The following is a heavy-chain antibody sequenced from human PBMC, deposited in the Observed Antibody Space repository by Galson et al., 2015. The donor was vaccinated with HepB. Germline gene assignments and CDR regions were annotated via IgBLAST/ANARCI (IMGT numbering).Heavy chain of an antibody. V-gene: IGHV1-2*06. J-gene: IGHJ6*03. CDR1: GYTFTGYY. CDR3: AREIGSNGYMDV. D-gene: IGHD3-16*01. CDR2: INPNSGGT. Sequence: SVKVSCKASGYTFTGYYMHWVRQAPGQGLEWMGRINPNSGGTNYAQKFQGRVTMTRDTSISTAYMELSRLRSDDTAVYYCAREIGSNGYMDVWGKGTTVTVSS.